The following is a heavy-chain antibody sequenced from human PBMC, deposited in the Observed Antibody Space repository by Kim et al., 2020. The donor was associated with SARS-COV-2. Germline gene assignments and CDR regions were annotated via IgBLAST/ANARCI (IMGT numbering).Heavy chain of an antibody. V-gene: IGHV3-53*01. D-gene: IGHD6-6*01. CDR2: IYSGGST. Sequence: GGSLRLSCAASGFTVSSNYMSWVRQAPGKGLEWVSVIYSGGSTYYADSVKGRFTISRDNSKNTLYLQMNSLRAEDTAVYYCARVVTLTARPRARFSDYWGQGTLVTVSS. CDR1: GFTVSSNY. CDR3: ARVVTLTARPRARFSDY. J-gene: IGHJ4*02.